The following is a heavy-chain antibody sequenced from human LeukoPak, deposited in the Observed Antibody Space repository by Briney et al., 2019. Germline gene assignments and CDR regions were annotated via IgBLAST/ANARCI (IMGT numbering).Heavy chain of an antibody. CDR3: ARDRATRYFDY. CDR2: IYYDGSNK. J-gene: IGHJ4*02. Sequence: AGGSLRLSCAASGFTFSDYGMHWVRQAPGKGLEWVALIYYDGSNKYFADSVKGRFTISRDNSRNTLYLQMSSLRVEDTAVYYCARDRATRYFDYWGQGTLSPSPQ. V-gene: IGHV3-33*01. CDR1: GFTFSDYG. D-gene: IGHD2-15*01.